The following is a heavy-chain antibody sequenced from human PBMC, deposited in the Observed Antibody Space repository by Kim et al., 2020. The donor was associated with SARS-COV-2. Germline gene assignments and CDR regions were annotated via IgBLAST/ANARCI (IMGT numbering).Heavy chain of an antibody. D-gene: IGHD6-13*01. CDR3: ARRSWGWGGPNWFDP. CDR1: GGSISSSSYY. V-gene: IGHV4-39*01. J-gene: IGHJ5*02. Sequence: SETLSLTCTVSGGSISSSSYYWGWIRQPPGKGLEWIGSIYYSGSTYYNPSLKSRVTISVDTSKNQFSLKLSSVTAADTAVYYCARRSWGWGGPNWFDPWG. CDR2: IYYSGST.